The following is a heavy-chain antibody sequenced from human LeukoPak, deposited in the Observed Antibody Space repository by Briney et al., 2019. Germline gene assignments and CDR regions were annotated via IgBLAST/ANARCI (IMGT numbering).Heavy chain of an antibody. V-gene: IGHV1-2*02. Sequence: GSVNVSRKASGYTFTDYYIHGVRQAPGQGREWTGWINPNSGGTNCAQKFQGRVTMTRDTSISTAYMELSRLRSEDTAVYYGARPKGAVAATLYSWFDPWGQGTLVTVSS. D-gene: IGHD6-19*01. J-gene: IGHJ5*02. CDR1: GYTFTDYY. CDR2: INPNSGGT. CDR3: ARPKGAVAATLYSWFDP.